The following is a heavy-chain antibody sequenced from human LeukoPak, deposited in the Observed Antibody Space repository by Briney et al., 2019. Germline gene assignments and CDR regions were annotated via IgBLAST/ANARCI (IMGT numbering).Heavy chain of an antibody. J-gene: IGHJ4*02. Sequence: SETLSLTCTVSGGSISRINYYWGWIRQPPGKGLEGIGSIYYNGRTYYNPSLKRRVTISVDTSKNQFSLKLSSVTAADTALYYCARLGQYCGSDCYPPSFDYWGQGSLVTVSS. V-gene: IGHV4-39*01. D-gene: IGHD2-21*02. CDR1: GGSISRINYY. CDR2: IYYNGRT. CDR3: ARLGQYCGSDCYPPSFDY.